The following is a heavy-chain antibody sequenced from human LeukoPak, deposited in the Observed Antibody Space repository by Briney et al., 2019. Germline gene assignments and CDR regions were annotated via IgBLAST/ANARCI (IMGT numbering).Heavy chain of an antibody. CDR2: INNGGGTT. J-gene: IGHJ4*02. CDR3: AKDLRTGLVVIGFDY. Sequence: PGGSLRLSCEASGFTFSSYAMSWVRQAPGKGLEWVSAINNGGGTTYYADSVRGRFTISRDSSKNTLFLQMNSLRAEDTAVYYCAKDLRTGLVVIGFDYWGQGTLVTVSS. D-gene: IGHD3-22*01. CDR1: GFTFSSYA. V-gene: IGHV3-23*01.